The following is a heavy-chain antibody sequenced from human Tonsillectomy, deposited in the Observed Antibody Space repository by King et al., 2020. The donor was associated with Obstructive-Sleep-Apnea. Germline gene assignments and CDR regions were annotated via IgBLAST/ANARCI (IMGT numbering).Heavy chain of an antibody. V-gene: IGHV4-34*01. Sequence: VQLQQWGAGLLKPSETLSLTCTVYGGSFSGYYWSWIRQIPGKGREWIAEIKHTGRTDYNPSLKNRVSLSLDTAKNELSLRLTPVTAADTAVYYCVSCDILTGYPPAYWGQGSLVTVSS. CDR3: VSCDILTGYPPAY. CDR2: IKHTGRT. CDR1: GGSFSGYY. D-gene: IGHD3-9*01. J-gene: IGHJ4*02.